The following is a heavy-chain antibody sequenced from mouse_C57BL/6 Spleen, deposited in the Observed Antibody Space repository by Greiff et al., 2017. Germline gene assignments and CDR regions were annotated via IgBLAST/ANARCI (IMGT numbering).Heavy chain of an antibody. J-gene: IGHJ3*01. CDR2: IWWDDDK. CDR3: ALRYDGYYVGFAY. D-gene: IGHD2-3*01. V-gene: IGHV8-8*01. CDR1: GFSLSTFGMG. Sequence: QVQLKESGPGILQPSQTLSLTCSFSGFSLSTFGMGVGWIRQPSGKGLEWLAHIWWDDDKYYNPALKSRLTISKDTSKNQVFLKIANVDTADTATYYCALRYDGYYVGFAYWGQGTLVTVSA.